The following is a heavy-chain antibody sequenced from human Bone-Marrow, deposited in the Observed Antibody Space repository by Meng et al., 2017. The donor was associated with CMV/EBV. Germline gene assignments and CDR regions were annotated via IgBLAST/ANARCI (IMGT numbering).Heavy chain of an antibody. D-gene: IGHD5-24*01. J-gene: IGHJ4*02. V-gene: IGHV3-74*01. CDR1: GFTFSSYW. CDR3: AKSHYDGYNPQEDYFDY. Sequence: GESLKISCAASGFTFSSYWMHWVRQAPGKGLVWVSRINSDGSSTSYADSVKGRFTVSRENSRNTLYLQMNSLRVEDTAIYYCAKSHYDGYNPQEDYFDYWGQGTLVTVSS. CDR2: INSDGSST.